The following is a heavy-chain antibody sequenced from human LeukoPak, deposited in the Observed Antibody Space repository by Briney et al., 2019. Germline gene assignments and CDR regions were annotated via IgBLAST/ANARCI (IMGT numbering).Heavy chain of an antibody. Sequence: SVKVSCKASGYTFTSYYMHWVRQAPGQGLEWMGIINPSGGSTSYAQKFQGRVTMTRDTSTSTVYMELSSLRSEDTAVYYCARDGARYSSSWYVSLADYYYYGMDVWGKGTTVTVSS. CDR1: GYTFTSYY. CDR3: ARDGARYSSSWYVSLADYYYYGMDV. CDR2: INPSGGST. J-gene: IGHJ6*04. D-gene: IGHD6-13*01. V-gene: IGHV1-46*01.